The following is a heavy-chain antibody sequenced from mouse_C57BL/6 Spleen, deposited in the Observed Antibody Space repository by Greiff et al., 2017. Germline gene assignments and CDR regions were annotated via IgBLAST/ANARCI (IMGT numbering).Heavy chain of an antibody. CDR3: ARWGKTYYSNYVLFSY. D-gene: IGHD2-5*01. CDR1: GYTFTSYW. V-gene: IGHV1-64*01. CDR2: IHPNSGSP. J-gene: IGHJ3*01. Sequence: QVQLQQPGAELVKPGASVKLSCKASGYTFTSYWMHWVKQRPGQGLEWIGMIHPNSGSPNYHEQFKGKATLTVDKSSSTAYMQLSSLTSEDFAVYYCARWGKTYYSNYVLFSYWGQGALVTVSA.